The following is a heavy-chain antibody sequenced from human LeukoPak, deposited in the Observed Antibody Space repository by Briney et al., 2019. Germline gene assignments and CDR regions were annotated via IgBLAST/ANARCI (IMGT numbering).Heavy chain of an antibody. Sequence: PGGSLRLSCAASGFTFSTYCMTWLRQTPGKGLEWVANIKPDGDEKYYVDSVKGRFTISRDNAKNSLYLQMNSLRAEDTALYYCAKDIHYTGYSSSSFDYWGQGTLVTVSS. J-gene: IGHJ4*02. D-gene: IGHD6-13*01. CDR3: AKDIHYTGYSSSSFDY. CDR2: IKPDGDEK. V-gene: IGHV3-7*03. CDR1: GFTFSTYC.